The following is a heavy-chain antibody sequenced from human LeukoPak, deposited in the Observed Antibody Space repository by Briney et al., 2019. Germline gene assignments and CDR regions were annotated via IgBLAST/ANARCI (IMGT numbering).Heavy chain of an antibody. V-gene: IGHV3-33*01. J-gene: IGHJ4*02. CDR3: ARERAPFGGLDY. CDR2: LCPDGVNQ. CDR1: GFTLNSYG. Sequence: GVALRLSCAASGFTLNSYGMHWVRQAPGKGRECVAVLCPDGVNQFYAGSVKGRFTFSRDNSKDRLYLQMNSLRVEDTAVYFCARERAPFGGLDYWGQGVLVTVSA. D-gene: IGHD3-10*01.